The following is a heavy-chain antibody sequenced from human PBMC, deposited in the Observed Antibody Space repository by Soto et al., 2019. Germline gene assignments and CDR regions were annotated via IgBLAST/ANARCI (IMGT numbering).Heavy chain of an antibody. J-gene: IGHJ1*01. CDR1: GFTFSTYS. CDR2: ISSSSHYI. CDR3: ARGHSSGWTGAEYFHH. Sequence: PGESLKISCAASGFTFSTYSMNWVRQAPGKGLEWVSSISSSSHYIYYADSVKGRFTISRDNAKSSLFLQMNSLRAEDTAVYYCARGHSSGWTGAEYFHHWGQGTLVTVSS. D-gene: IGHD6-19*01. V-gene: IGHV3-21*01.